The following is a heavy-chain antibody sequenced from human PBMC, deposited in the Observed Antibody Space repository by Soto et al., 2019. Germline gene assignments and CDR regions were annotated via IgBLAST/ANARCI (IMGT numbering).Heavy chain of an antibody. Sequence: QVQMVQSGAEVNKPGSSVKVSCTASVGTFSSYAISWVRQSHGQGLEWMGGIIPIFGTATYAHKCQGRVTITADESKSTAYMDLSSLRSEDTAVYYCAGGWGEEDAGGYWGQGTLVTVSS. V-gene: IGHV1-69*01. J-gene: IGHJ4*02. CDR2: IIPIFGTA. CDR1: VGTFSSYA. D-gene: IGHD3-10*01. CDR3: AGGWGEEDAGGY.